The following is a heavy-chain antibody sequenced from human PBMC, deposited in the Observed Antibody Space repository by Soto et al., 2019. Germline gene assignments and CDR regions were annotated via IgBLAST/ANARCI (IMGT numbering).Heavy chain of an antibody. CDR1: GYTFTGYY. CDR2: INPNSGGT. V-gene: IGHV1-2*02. Sequence: VASVKASCKASGYTFTGYYMHWVRQAPGQGLEWMGWINPNSGGTNYAQKFQGRVTMTRDTSISTAYMELSRLRSDDTAVYYCARVPTHSSGYYYPKGPFDYWGQGTLVTVSS. D-gene: IGHD3-22*01. J-gene: IGHJ4*02. CDR3: ARVPTHSSGYYYPKGPFDY.